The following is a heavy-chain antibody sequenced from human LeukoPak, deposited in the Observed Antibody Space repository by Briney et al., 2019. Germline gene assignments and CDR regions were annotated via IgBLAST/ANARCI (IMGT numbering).Heavy chain of an antibody. D-gene: IGHD3-9*01. J-gene: IGHJ4*02. CDR3: APILRYFDWLFPGGY. Sequence: GGSLRLSCSASGFTFSSYAMHWVRQAPGKGLEYVSAISPNGGSTYYADSVKGRFSISRDNSKNTLYLQMSSLRAEDTAVYYCAPILRYFDWLFPGGYWGQGTLVTVSS. CDR2: ISPNGGST. V-gene: IGHV3-64D*06. CDR1: GFTFSSYA.